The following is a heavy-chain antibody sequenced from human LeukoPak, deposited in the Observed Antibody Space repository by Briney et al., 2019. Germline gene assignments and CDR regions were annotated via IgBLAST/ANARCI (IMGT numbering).Heavy chain of an antibody. CDR2: IKQDGSEK. CDR3: ARRHHFGFLDS. CDR1: GVMFPSYW. Sequence: GGSLRLSCAASGVMFPSYWMTWVRQAPGKGLEWVANIKQDGSEKYYMDSVKGRFTISRDNAKNSVYLQMNSLRAEDTAVYYCARRHHFGFLDSWGQGTLVTVSS. D-gene: IGHD3-10*01. J-gene: IGHJ4*02. V-gene: IGHV3-7*04.